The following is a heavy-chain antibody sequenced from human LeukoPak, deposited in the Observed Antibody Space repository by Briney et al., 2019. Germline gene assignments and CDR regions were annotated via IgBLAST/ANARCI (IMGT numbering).Heavy chain of an antibody. CDR1: GFTVSSNY. CDR3: AKDGTVTQFDY. V-gene: IGHV3-66*01. D-gene: IGHD4-17*01. CDR2: IYSGGST. J-gene: IGHJ4*02. Sequence: GGSLRLSCAASGFTVSSNYMSWVRQAPGKGLEWVSVIYSGGSTYYADSMKGRFTISRDNSKNTLYLQMNSLRAEDTAVYYCAKDGTVTQFDYWGQGTLATVSS.